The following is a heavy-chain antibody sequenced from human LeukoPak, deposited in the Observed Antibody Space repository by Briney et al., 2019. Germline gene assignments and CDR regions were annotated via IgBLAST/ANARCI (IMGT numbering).Heavy chain of an antibody. J-gene: IGHJ5*02. Sequence: EASVKVSCKASGYTFTGYYMHWVRQAPGQGLEWMGWINPNSGGTNYAQKFQGRVTMTRDTSISTAYMELSRLRSDDTAVYYCARDGVEEITFGGVIVDNWFDPWGQGTLVTVSS. D-gene: IGHD3-16*02. CDR2: INPNSGGT. CDR3: ARDGVEEITFGGVIVDNWFDP. CDR1: GYTFTGYY. V-gene: IGHV1-2*02.